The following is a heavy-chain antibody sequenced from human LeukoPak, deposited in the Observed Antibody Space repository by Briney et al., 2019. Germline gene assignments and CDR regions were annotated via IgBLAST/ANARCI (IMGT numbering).Heavy chain of an antibody. CDR1: GFTFSTYW. CDR2: ISHDGSSS. J-gene: IGHJ3*02. V-gene: IGHV3-74*01. Sequence: GGSLRLSCAASGFTFSTYWMHWVRQAPGKGLVWVSRISHDGSSSSYADSVKGRFTISRDNAKNTLYLQMNSLRADGTAVYYCARAGYPYAFDIWGQGTMVTVSS. D-gene: IGHD5-18*01. CDR3: ARAGYPYAFDI.